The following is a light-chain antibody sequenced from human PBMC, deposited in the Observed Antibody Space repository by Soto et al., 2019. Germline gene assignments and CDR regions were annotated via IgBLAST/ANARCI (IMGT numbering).Light chain of an antibody. Sequence: DIQMTQSPSTLSASVGDRVTITCRASQSISGSLAWYQQKPGKAPKLLIYEASNLKSGVPSRFSGSGSGTEYPLTNSSLQPDDSASYYCQQYNGYWTFGQGTRVEIK. CDR1: QSISGS. CDR2: EAS. V-gene: IGKV1-5*03. J-gene: IGKJ1*01. CDR3: QQYNGYWT.